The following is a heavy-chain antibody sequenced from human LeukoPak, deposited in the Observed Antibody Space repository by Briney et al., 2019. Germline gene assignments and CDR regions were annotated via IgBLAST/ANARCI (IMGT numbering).Heavy chain of an antibody. D-gene: IGHD5-12*01. CDR3: ARCQVATLYNWFDP. CDR2: INPNSGGT. V-gene: IGHV1-2*02. J-gene: IGHJ5*02. CDR1: GYTFTGYY. Sequence: ASVKVSCKASGYTFTGYYMHWVRQAPGQELEWMGWINPNSGGTNYAQKFQGRVTMTRDTSISTAYMELSRLRSDDTAVYYCARCQVATLYNWFDPWGQGTLVTVSS.